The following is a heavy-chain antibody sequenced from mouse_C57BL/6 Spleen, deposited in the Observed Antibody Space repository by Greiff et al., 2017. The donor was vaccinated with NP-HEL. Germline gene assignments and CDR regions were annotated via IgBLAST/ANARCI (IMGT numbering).Heavy chain of an antibody. CDR3: ARDGVDGYEGYFDV. J-gene: IGHJ1*03. Sequence: EVQLVESEGGLVQPGSSMKLSCTASGFTFSDYYMAWVRQVPEKGLEWVANINYDGGSTYYLDSLKSRFIISGDNAKNILYLQMSSLKSEDTATYYCARDGVDGYEGYFDVWGTGTTVTVSS. V-gene: IGHV5-16*01. CDR2: INYDGGST. D-gene: IGHD2-2*01. CDR1: GFTFSDYY.